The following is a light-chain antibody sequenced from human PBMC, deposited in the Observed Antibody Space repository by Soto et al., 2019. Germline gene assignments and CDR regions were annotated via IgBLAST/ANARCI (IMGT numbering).Light chain of an antibody. CDR2: GAS. CDR3: HKYNSAPFT. CDR1: QDISNF. V-gene: IGKV1-27*01. J-gene: IGKJ3*01. Sequence: DIQMTQSPSSLSASVGDRVTITCRASQDISNFLVWFQQKPGKVPNLLIYGASTLQSGVPSRFSGSGSGTDFTLTISSLLPEDVATYFCHKYNSAPFTFGPGTTVDIK.